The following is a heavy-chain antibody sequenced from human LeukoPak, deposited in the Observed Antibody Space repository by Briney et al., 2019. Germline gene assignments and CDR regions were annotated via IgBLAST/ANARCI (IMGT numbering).Heavy chain of an antibody. CDR2: INPNSGGT. J-gene: IGHJ4*02. D-gene: IGHD3-22*01. Sequence: GASVKVSCKASGYTFTGYYMHWVRQAPGQGLEWMGWINPNSGGTNYAQKFQGRVTMTRDTSISTAYMELSRLRSDDTAVYYCARPYYYDSSGYRFDYWGQGTLVTVSS. V-gene: IGHV1-2*02. CDR3: ARPYYYDSSGYRFDY. CDR1: GYTFTGYY.